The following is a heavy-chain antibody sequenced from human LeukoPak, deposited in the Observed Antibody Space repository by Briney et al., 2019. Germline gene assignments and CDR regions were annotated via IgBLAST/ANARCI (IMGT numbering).Heavy chain of an antibody. CDR2: INHSGST. D-gene: IGHD6-19*01. CDR3: ARGPYSSGWPDY. CDR1: GGSFSGYY. Sequence: TSETLSLTCAVYGGSFSGYYWSWIRQSPGKGLEWIGEINHSGSTNYNPSLKSRVTISVDTSKNQFSLKLSSVTAADTAVYYCARGPYSSGWPDYWGQGTLVTVSS. V-gene: IGHV4-34*01. J-gene: IGHJ4*02.